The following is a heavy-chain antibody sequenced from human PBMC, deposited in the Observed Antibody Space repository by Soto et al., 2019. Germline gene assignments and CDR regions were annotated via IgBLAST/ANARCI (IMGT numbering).Heavy chain of an antibody. J-gene: IGHJ3*02. CDR1: GGSISSYY. Sequence: QVQLQESGPGLVKPSETLSLTCTVSGGSISSYYWSWIRQPPGKGLEWIGYFYYSGSTNYNPVLKSRVTISVDPSKIQFSLNLSFVTAAETAVYYCARQSAWHAFDIWGQGTMVTVSS. V-gene: IGHV4-59*08. CDR2: FYYSGST. CDR3: ARQSAWHAFDI. D-gene: IGHD2-2*01.